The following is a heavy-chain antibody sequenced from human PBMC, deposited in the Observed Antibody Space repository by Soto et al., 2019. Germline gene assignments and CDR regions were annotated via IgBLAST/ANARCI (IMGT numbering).Heavy chain of an antibody. Sequence: QTLSLTCAISGDSVSSNSAAWNWIRQSPSRGLEWLGRTYYRSKWYNDYAVSVKSRITINPDTSKNQFSLQLNSVTPEDTAVYYCAREEGGQLVPYYYYYYGMDVWGQGTTVTVSS. CDR3: AREEGGQLVPYYYYYYGMDV. J-gene: IGHJ6*02. D-gene: IGHD6-6*01. CDR1: GDSVSSNSAA. CDR2: TYYRSKWYN. V-gene: IGHV6-1*01.